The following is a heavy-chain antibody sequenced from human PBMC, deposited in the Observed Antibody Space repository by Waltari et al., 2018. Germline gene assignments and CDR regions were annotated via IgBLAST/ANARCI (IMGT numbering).Heavy chain of an antibody. D-gene: IGHD5-12*01. Sequence: EVQLLESGGGLAQPGGSLRLSCVGSGFTLNTYAMTWFRQAPGKAREGVESVSGTGATKYDVDSVRGRFSISRDDSKNILFLQMDSLRVEDTALYFCARNGYNWVAFDVWGQGAMVSVSS. CDR2: VSGTGATK. V-gene: IGHV3-23*01. J-gene: IGHJ3*01. CDR1: GFTLNTYA. CDR3: ARNGYNWVAFDV.